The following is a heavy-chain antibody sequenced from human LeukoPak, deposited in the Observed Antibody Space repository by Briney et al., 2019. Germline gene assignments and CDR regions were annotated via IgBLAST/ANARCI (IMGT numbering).Heavy chain of an antibody. D-gene: IGHD3-10*01. CDR1: GGSISSGSYY. J-gene: IGHJ5*02. Sequence: SQTLSLTCTVSGGSISSGSYYWSWIRQPAGKGLEWIGRIYTSGSTNYNPSLKSRVTISVDTSKNQFSLKLSSVTAADTAVYYCARERSPMVRGVRPNNWFDPWGQGTLVTVSS. CDR3: ARERSPMVRGVRPNNWFDP. CDR2: IYTSGST. V-gene: IGHV4-61*02.